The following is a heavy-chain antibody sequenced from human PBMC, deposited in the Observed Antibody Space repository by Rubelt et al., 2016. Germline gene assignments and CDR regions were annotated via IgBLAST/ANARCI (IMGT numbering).Heavy chain of an antibody. J-gene: IGHJ3*02. CDR1: GGSISSSNW. Sequence: QVQLQESGPGLVKPSGTLSLTCAVSGGSISSSNWWSWVRQPPGQGLEWIGEIYHSGSTYYNPSLTSRVTISVETSKNQFSLKLSSVTAADTAVYYCARHSIFIDAFDIWGQGTMVTVSS. CDR3: ARHSIFIDAFDI. D-gene: IGHD2/OR15-2a*01. CDR2: IYHSGST. V-gene: IGHV4-4*02.